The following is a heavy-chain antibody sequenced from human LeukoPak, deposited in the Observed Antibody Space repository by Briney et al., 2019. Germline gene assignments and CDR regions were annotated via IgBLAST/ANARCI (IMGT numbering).Heavy chain of an antibody. CDR1: GFTFSSYA. J-gene: IGHJ4*02. CDR3: AKDYLKYNWNYVSYFDY. Sequence: GGSLRLSCAASGFTFSSYAMTWVRQAPGKGLEWVSAISGSGGSTYYAASVKGRFTISRDNSKNTLYLQMNSLRAEDTAVYYCAKDYLKYNWNYVSYFDYWGQGTLVTVSS. D-gene: IGHD1-7*01. V-gene: IGHV3-23*01. CDR2: ISGSGGST.